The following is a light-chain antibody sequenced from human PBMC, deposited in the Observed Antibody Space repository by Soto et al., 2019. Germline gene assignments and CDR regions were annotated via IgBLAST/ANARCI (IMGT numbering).Light chain of an antibody. V-gene: IGLV8-61*01. CDR1: SGSVSTSYY. J-gene: IGLJ3*02. CDR2: NTN. Sequence: QAVVTQEPSFSVSPGGTVTLTCGLSSGSVSTSYYPSWYQQTPGQAPRTLIYNTNTRSSGVPDRFSGSILGNKAALTITGDQADDESDYYCVLYMGSGTWVFGGGTKLTVL. CDR3: VLYMGSGTWV.